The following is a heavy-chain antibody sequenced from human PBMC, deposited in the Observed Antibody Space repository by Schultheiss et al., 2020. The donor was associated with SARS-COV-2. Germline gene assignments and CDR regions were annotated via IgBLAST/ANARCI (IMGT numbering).Heavy chain of an antibody. CDR2: IGTAGDT. CDR1: GFTFSSYD. CDR3: ARGEMATITGSRLFLVY. V-gene: IGHV3-13*01. J-gene: IGHJ4*02. D-gene: IGHD5-24*01. Sequence: GESLKISCAASGFTFSSYDMHWVRQVTGKGLEWVSAIGTAGDTYYAGSVKGRFTISRENAKNSLYLQMNSLRAGDTAVYYCARGEMATITGSRLFLVYWGQGTLVTVSS.